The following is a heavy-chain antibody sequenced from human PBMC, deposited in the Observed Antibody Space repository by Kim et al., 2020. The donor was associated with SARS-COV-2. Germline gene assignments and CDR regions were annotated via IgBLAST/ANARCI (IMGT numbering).Heavy chain of an antibody. D-gene: IGHD6-19*01. V-gene: IGHV1-3*01. CDR3: ARAFLRGWYYFDY. Sequence: SQKFQGRVTITSDTSASAAYMELSSRRSEDTAVYYCARAFLRGWYYFDYWGQGTLVTVSS. J-gene: IGHJ4*02.